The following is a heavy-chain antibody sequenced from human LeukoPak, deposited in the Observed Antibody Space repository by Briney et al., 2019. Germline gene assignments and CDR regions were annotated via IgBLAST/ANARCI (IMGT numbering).Heavy chain of an antibody. D-gene: IGHD3-22*01. J-gene: IGHJ4*02. CDR3: AREPLYYYDSSGYQY. Sequence: GGSLRLSCAASGFTFSSYCMHWVRQAPGKGLVWVSRINSDGSSTSYADSVKGRFTISRDNAKNTLYLQMNSLRAEDTAVYYCAREPLYYYDSSGYQYWGQGTLVTVSS. CDR2: INSDGSST. V-gene: IGHV3-74*01. CDR1: GFTFSSYC.